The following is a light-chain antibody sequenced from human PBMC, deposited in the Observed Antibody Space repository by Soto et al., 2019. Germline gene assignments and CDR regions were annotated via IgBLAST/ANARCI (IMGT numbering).Light chain of an antibody. CDR1: SSDVGSYNL. CDR2: EDS. J-gene: IGLJ2*01. CDR3: YSYAGSDTLV. V-gene: IGLV2-23*01. Sequence: QSALTQPASVSGSPGQSITISCTGTSSDVGSYNLVSWYQQHPGKAPKLMIYEDSERPSGVSNRFSGSKSGNTASLTISGLRAEDEADYYCYSYAGSDTLVFGGGTKVTVL.